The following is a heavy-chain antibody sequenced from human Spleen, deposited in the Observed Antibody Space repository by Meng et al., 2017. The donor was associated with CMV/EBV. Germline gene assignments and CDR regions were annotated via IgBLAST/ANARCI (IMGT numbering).Heavy chain of an antibody. J-gene: IGHJ6*02. CDR3: ARATPTTIFGVVRGGNRNLDYYYGMDV. CDR2: ISYDGSNK. Sequence: GGSLRLSCAASGFTFSSYAMHWVRQAPGKGLEWVAVISYDGSNKYYADSVKGRFTISRDNSKNTLYLQMNSLRAEDMAVYYCARATPTTIFGVVRGGNRNLDYYYGMDVWGQGTTVTVSS. V-gene: IGHV3-30-3*01. CDR1: GFTFSSYA. D-gene: IGHD3-3*01.